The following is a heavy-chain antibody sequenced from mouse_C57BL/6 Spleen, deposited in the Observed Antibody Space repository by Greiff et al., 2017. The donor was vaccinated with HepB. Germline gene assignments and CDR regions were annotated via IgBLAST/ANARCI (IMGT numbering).Heavy chain of an antibody. V-gene: IGHV1-82*01. Sequence: VQLQESGPELVKPGASVKISCKASGYAFSSSWMNWVKQRPGKGLEWIGRIYPGDGDTNYNGKFKGKATLTADKSSSTAYMQLRSLTSEDSAVYFCARGGRFSWFAYWGQGTLVTVSA. CDR2: IYPGDGDT. CDR3: ARGGRFSWFAY. J-gene: IGHJ3*01. CDR1: GYAFSSSW.